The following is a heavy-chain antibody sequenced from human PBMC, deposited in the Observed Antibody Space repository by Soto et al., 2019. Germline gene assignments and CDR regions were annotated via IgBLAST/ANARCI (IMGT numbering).Heavy chain of an antibody. CDR3: ARVRYYDFWSGFGRYGMDV. CDR2: INHSGST. CDR1: GGSFSGYY. V-gene: IGHV4-34*01. D-gene: IGHD3-3*01. Sequence: PSETLSLTCAVYGGSFSGYYWSWIRQPPGKGLEWIGEINHSGSTNYNPSLKSRVTISVDTSKNQFSLKLSSVTAADTAVYYCARVRYYDFWSGFGRYGMDVWGQGTTVTVS. J-gene: IGHJ6*02.